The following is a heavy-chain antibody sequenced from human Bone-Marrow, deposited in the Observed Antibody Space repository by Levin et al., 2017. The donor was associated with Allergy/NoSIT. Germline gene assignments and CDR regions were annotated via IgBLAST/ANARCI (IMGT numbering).Heavy chain of an antibody. CDR1: GFTFDNYW. V-gene: IGHV3-7*01. D-gene: IGHD2-15*01. J-gene: IGHJ4*02. CDR2: IKNDGSET. CDR3: APAVLRIPFDY. Sequence: GGSLRLSCAVFGFTFDNYWMRWVRQTPGKGLESVANIKNDGSETYYVDSVKCRLTISRDNAKNSLHLQMNSLRAEDTAVYYCAPAVLRIPFDYWGQGTLVTVSS.